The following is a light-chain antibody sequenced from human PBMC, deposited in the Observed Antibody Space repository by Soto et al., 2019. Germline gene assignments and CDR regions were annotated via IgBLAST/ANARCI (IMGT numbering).Light chain of an antibody. CDR1: RSLVHSDGNTF. J-gene: IGKJ2*01. Sequence: DVVMTQSPLSLPVTLGQPASISCRSSRSLVHSDGNTFLNWFLQRPGQSPRRLIYKVSNRDSGVPDRFSGSGSGTDFTLKISRVEAEDVGIYYCMQGTDCPYTFGLGTKLEIK. CDR3: MQGTDCPYT. V-gene: IGKV2-30*02. CDR2: KVS.